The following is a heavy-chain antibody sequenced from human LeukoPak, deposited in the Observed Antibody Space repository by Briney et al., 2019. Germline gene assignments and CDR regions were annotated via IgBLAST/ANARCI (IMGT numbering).Heavy chain of an antibody. J-gene: IGHJ4*02. Sequence: GGSLRLSCAASEFTFSSNWMSWVRQAPGKGLEWVAFIRYDGSNKYYADSVKGRFTISRDNSKNTLYLQMNSLRAEDTAVYYCARSMVNSFDYWGQGTLVTVSS. CDR1: EFTFSSNW. D-gene: IGHD2/OR15-2a*01. CDR2: IRYDGSNK. V-gene: IGHV3-30*02. CDR3: ARSMVNSFDY.